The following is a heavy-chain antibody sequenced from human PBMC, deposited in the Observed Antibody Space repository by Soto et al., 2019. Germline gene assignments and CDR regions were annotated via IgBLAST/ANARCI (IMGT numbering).Heavy chain of an antibody. CDR1: GYTFTDYY. D-gene: IGHD6-6*01. Sequence: ASVKVSCKASGYTFTDYYLHWVRQAPGQGLECMGWINPNNGDTNYAQKFQGSVTMTRDTSISTAYMEVSRLRSDDTAVYYCARSVSFITPRPDYWGQGTLVTVSS. CDR2: INPNNGDT. CDR3: ARSVSFITPRPDY. V-gene: IGHV1-2*02. J-gene: IGHJ4*02.